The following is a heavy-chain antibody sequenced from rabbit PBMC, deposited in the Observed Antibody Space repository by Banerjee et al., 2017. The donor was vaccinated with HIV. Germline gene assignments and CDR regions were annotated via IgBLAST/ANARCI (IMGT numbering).Heavy chain of an antibody. CDR3: ARNWPGSTNWDL. D-gene: IGHD4-2*01. CDR1: GFDFSSDA. V-gene: IGHV1S47*01. CDR2: IDPVFGCT. J-gene: IGHJ6*01. Sequence: QAQLVESGGGLVQPEGSLTLTCTASGFDFSSDAMCWVRQAPGKGLEWIGYIDPVFGCTYYAYEVNGRSTNPSHNAQNTLYLQLNSLTAADTATYFCARNWPGSTNWDLWGQGTLVTVS.